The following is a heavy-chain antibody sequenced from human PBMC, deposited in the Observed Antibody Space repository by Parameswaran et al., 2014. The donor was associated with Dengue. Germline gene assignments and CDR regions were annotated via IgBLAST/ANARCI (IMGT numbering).Heavy chain of an antibody. J-gene: IGHJ6*02. V-gene: IGHV1-2*02. CDR2: INPNSGGT. CDR3: ARGDSEDYYYGMDV. D-gene: IGHD2-21*01. Sequence: WVRQAPGQGLEWMGWINPNSGGTNYAQKFQGRVTMTRDTSISTAYMELSRLRSDDTAVYYCARGDSEDYYYGMDVWGQGTTVTVSS.